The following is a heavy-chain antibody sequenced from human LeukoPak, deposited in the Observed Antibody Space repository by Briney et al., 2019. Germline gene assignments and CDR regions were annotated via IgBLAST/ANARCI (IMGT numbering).Heavy chain of an antibody. J-gene: IGHJ4*02. V-gene: IGHV3-66*01. D-gene: IGHD3-10*01. Sequence: GGSLRLSCAASEFSVGSNYMTWVRQAPGKGLEWVSLIYSGGSTYYADSVKGRFSISRDNSKNTLYLQMNSLRAEDTAVYYCARAQVWFGEWDYFDYWGQGTLVTVSS. CDR1: EFSVGSNY. CDR3: ARAQVWFGEWDYFDY. CDR2: IYSGGST.